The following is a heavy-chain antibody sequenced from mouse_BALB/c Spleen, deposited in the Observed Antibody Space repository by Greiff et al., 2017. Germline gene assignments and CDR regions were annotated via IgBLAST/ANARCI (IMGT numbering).Heavy chain of an antibody. CDR1: GFTFSSYA. J-gene: IGHJ4*01. V-gene: IGHV5-6-5*01. D-gene: IGHD1-1*01. Sequence: EVQLVESGGGLVKPGGSLKLSCAASGFTFSSYAMSWVRQTPEKRLGWVASISSGGSTYYPDSVKGRFTISRDNARNILYLQMSSLRSEDTAMYYCARGRYYGSSPYAMDYWGQGTSVTVSS. CDR2: ISSGGST. CDR3: ARGRYYGSSPYAMDY.